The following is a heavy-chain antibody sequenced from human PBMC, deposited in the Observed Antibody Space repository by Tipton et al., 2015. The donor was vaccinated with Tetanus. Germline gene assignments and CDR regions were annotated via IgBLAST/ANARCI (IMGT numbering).Heavy chain of an antibody. CDR2: TYNSGTT. V-gene: IGHV4-31*03. D-gene: IGHD3-10*01. CDR1: GGSLSRGGYY. J-gene: IGHJ4*02. CDR3: ASTKVWYYFDY. Sequence: TLSLTCTVSGGSLSRGGYYWTWIRQHPGKGLEWIGDTYNSGTTSYNPSLKSRLTISADTSKNQFSLKVTSVTAADTAVYYCASTKVWYYFDYWGQGTLVTVSS.